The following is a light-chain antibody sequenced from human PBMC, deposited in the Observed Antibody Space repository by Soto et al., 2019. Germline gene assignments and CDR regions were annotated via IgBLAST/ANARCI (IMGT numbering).Light chain of an antibody. CDR2: GAS. J-gene: IGKJ5*01. V-gene: IGKV3-20*01. Sequence: EIVLTQSPGTLSLSPGERATLSCRARQSISSSYLAWYQQKPGQAPRLLIYGASSRAPGIPDRFSGSGSGTDFTLIISRLDPEDFAVYYCQQYGNSRITVGQGTRLEIK. CDR3: QQYGNSRIT. CDR1: QSISSSY.